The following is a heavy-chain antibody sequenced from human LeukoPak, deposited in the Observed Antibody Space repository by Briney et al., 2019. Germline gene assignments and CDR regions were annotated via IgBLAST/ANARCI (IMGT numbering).Heavy chain of an antibody. CDR1: GGTFSSYA. CDR3: ARGSFNWNDSNYYYYYYGMDV. Sequence: GASVKVSCKASGGTFSSYAISWVRQAPGQGLEWMGGIIPIFGTANYAQKFQGRVTITADESTSTAYVELSSLRSEDTAVYYCARGSFNWNDSNYYYYYYGMDVWGQGTTVTVSS. J-gene: IGHJ6*02. D-gene: IGHD1-20*01. CDR2: IIPIFGTA. V-gene: IGHV1-69*13.